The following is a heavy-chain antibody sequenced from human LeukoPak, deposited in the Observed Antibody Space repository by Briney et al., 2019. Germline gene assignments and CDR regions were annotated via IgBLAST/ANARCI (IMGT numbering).Heavy chain of an antibody. D-gene: IGHD6-13*01. CDR3: ARGRLWGIAAAGSFRLPPRVGMDV. J-gene: IGHJ6*02. CDR2: INHSGSS. CDR1: GGSLSGYY. Sequence: SETLSLTCAVYGGSLSGYYWGWIRQPPGKGLEWIGKINHSGSSNYNPSLKSRVTISVDTSKNQFSLKLSSVTAADTAVYYCARGRLWGIAAAGSFRLPPRVGMDVWGQGTTVTVSS. V-gene: IGHV4-34*01.